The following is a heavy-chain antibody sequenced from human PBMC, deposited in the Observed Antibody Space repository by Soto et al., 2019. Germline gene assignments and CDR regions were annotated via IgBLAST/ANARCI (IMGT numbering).Heavy chain of an antibody. J-gene: IGHJ4*02. Sequence: PGGSLRLSCAASGFTFSNAWMNWVRQAPGKGLEWVGRIKSKTDGGTTDYAAPVKGRFTISRDDSKNTLYLQMNSLKTEDTAVYYCTTVEPWIQLWPLYYFDYWGQGTLVTVSS. CDR3: TTVEPWIQLWPLYYFDY. D-gene: IGHD5-18*01. CDR2: IKSKTDGGTT. V-gene: IGHV3-15*07. CDR1: GFTFSNAW.